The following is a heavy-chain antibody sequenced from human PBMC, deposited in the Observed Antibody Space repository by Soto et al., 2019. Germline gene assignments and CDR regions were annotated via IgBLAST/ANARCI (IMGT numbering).Heavy chain of an antibody. CDR3: AVVVAATRAFDY. CDR2: IYYSGST. D-gene: IGHD2-15*01. Sequence: SETLSLTCTVSGGSISSGGYYWSWIRQHPGKGLEWIGYIYYSGSTYYNPSLKSRVTISVDTSKNQFSLKLSSVTAADAAVYYCAVVVAATRAFDYWGQGTLVTVSS. CDR1: GGSISSGGYY. J-gene: IGHJ4*02. V-gene: IGHV4-31*03.